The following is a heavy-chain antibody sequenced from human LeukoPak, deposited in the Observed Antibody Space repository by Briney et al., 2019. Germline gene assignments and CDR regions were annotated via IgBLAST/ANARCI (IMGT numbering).Heavy chain of an antibody. D-gene: IGHD1-7*01. CDR3: ARQAYNWNYIY. CDR2: TYHSGST. J-gene: IGHJ4*02. CDR1: GYSISSGYY. Sequence: SETLSLTCAVSGYSISSGYYWGWIRQPPGKGLEWIGSTYHSGSTYYNPSLKSRVTISVDTSKNQFSLKLSSVTAADTAVYYCARQAYNWNYIYWGQGTLVTVSS. V-gene: IGHV4-38-2*01.